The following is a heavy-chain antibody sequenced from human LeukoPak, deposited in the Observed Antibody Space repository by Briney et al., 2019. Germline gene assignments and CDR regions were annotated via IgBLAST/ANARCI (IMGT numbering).Heavy chain of an antibody. V-gene: IGHV1-2*02. Sequence: ASVKVSCKASGYTFTGYYMHWVRQAPGQGLEWMGWINPNSGGTNYAQKFQGRVTMTRDTSISTAYMELSRLRSDDTAVYYCARDSLGHSSSWWNWFDPWGQGTLVTVSS. D-gene: IGHD6-13*01. J-gene: IGHJ5*02. CDR1: GYTFTGYY. CDR3: ARDSLGHSSSWWNWFDP. CDR2: INPNSGGT.